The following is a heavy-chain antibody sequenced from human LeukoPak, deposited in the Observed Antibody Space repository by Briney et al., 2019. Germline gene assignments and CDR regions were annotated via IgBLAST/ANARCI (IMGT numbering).Heavy chain of an antibody. J-gene: IGHJ6*02. V-gene: IGHV4-34*01. CDR2: INHSGST. Sequence: SETLSLTCAVYGGSFSGYYWSWIRQPPGKGLEWIGEINHSGSTNYNPSLKSRVTISVDTSKNQFSLKLNSVTAADTAVYYCARGREYSGGSCYYYYYGMDVWGQGTTVTVSS. CDR3: ARGREYSGGSCYYYYYGMDV. D-gene: IGHD2-15*01. CDR1: GGSFSGYY.